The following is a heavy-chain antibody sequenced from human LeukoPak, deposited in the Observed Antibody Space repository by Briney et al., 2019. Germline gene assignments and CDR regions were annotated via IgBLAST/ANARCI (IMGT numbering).Heavy chain of an antibody. CDR3: ARELIMTTVTINYYYSMDV. CDR1: GFTFSSYW. D-gene: IGHD4-17*01. CDR2: IKQDGSEK. J-gene: IGHJ6*03. V-gene: IGHV3-7*01. Sequence: GGSLRLSCAASGFTFSSYWMSWVRQAPGKGREWVANIKQDGSEKYYVDSVKGRFTISRDNAKNSLYLQMNSLRAEDTAVYYCARELIMTTVTINYYYSMDVWGEGTTVTVSS.